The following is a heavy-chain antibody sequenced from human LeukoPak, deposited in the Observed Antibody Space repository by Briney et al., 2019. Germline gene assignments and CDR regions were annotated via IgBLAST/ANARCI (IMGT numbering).Heavy chain of an antibody. CDR2: IYHSGST. CDR3: ARDDFVDTTMVRLYY. CDR1: GGSISSSNW. V-gene: IGHV4-4*02. J-gene: IGHJ4*02. Sequence: SETLSLTCAVSGGSISSSNWWTWVRQPPGKGLEWIGDIYHSGSTSYNPSLESRVTISLDKSKNHFSLRLTSVTAADTAVYYCARDDFVDTTMVRLYYWGQGTLVTLSS. D-gene: IGHD5-18*01.